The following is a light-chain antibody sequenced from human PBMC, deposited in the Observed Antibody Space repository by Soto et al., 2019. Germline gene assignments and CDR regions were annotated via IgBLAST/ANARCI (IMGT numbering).Light chain of an antibody. CDR1: SSDVGGYNF. V-gene: IGLV2-8*01. J-gene: IGLJ1*01. CDR2: EVN. Sequence: QSALTQPPSASGSPGQSVTISCTGTSSDVGGYNFVSWYQQHPGKAPKLIIYEVNKRPSGVPDRFSASKSGNTASLTVSGLQAEGEADYYCSSYAGTNNRNVFGTGTKLTVL. CDR3: SSYAGTNNRNV.